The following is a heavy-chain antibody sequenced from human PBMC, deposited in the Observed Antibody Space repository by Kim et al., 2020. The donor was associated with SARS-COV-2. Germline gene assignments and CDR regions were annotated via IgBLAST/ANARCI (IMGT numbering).Heavy chain of an antibody. D-gene: IGHD5-12*01. CDR3: GRKVYNSGHDGLDA. V-gene: IGHV3-72*01. CDR1: GFTFSEYY. Sequence: GGSLRLSCAVSGFTFSEYYIDWVRQAPGKGLEWVGRSRNRDQSFSTEYAASVKGRFTLSRDNSNDAVYLHMNSLKTDDTAVYYCGRKVYNSGHDGLDAWGQGNLVTL. J-gene: IGHJ4*01. CDR2: SRNRDQSFST.